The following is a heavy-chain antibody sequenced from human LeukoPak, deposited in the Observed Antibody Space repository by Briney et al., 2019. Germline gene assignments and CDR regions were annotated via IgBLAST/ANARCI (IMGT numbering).Heavy chain of an antibody. CDR3: ARVPGSYGIYYYYYMDV. D-gene: IGHD5-18*01. CDR1: GGSISSGSYY. J-gene: IGHJ6*03. V-gene: IGHV4-39*07. CDR2: IYYSGST. Sequence: SETLSLTCTVSGGSISSGSYYWGWIRQPPGKGLEWIGSIYYSGSTYYNPSLKSRVIVPSDTSKNQFSLKLSSVTAADTAVYYCARVPGSYGIYYYYYMDVWGKGTTVTVSS.